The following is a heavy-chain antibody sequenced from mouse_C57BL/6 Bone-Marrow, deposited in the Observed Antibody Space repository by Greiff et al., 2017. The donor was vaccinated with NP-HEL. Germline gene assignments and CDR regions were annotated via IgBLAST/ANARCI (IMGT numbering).Heavy chain of an antibody. CDR3: ARFYYDYDEGD. CDR2: IHPNSGSN. Sequence: QVQLQQPGAELVKPGASVKLSCKASGYTFTSYWMHWVKQRPGQGLEWIGMIHPNSGSNNYNEKFKSKATLTVDKSSSTAYMQLRSLTSEDSAVYYCARFYYDYDEGDWGQGTLVTVSA. D-gene: IGHD2-4*01. J-gene: IGHJ3*01. CDR1: GYTFTSYW. V-gene: IGHV1-64*01.